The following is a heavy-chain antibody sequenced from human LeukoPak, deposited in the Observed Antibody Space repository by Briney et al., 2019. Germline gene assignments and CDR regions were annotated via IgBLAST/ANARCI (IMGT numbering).Heavy chain of an antibody. D-gene: IGHD3-3*01. CDR3: ARRRRITIFGVVNRAFDI. Sequence: SETLSLTCAVYGGSFSGYYWSWIRQPPGKGLEWIGEINHSGSTNYNPSLKSRVTISVDTSKNQFSLKLSSVTAADTAVYYCARRRRITIFGVVNRAFDIWGQGTMVTVSS. CDR1: GGSFSGYY. CDR2: INHSGST. V-gene: IGHV4-34*01. J-gene: IGHJ3*02.